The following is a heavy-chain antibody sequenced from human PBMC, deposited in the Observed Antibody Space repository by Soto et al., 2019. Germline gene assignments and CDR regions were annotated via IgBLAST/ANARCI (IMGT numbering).Heavy chain of an antibody. CDR2: ISSSSSYI. Sequence: PVGSLRLSCAASGFTFSSYSMNWVRQAPGKGLEWVSSISSSSSYIYYADSVKGRFTISRDNAKNSLYLQMNSLRAEDTAVYYCARDSNCSGGSCYSADYGMDVWGQGTTVTVSS. D-gene: IGHD2-15*01. CDR3: ARDSNCSGGSCYSADYGMDV. V-gene: IGHV3-21*01. J-gene: IGHJ6*02. CDR1: GFTFSSYS.